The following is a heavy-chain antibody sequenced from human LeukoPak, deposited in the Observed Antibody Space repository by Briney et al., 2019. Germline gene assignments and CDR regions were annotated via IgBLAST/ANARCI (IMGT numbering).Heavy chain of an antibody. CDR3: AKKSDGSGTAPYYFDY. CDR2: ISGSGGST. J-gene: IGHJ4*02. CDR1: GFTVSSYA. Sequence: PGGSLRLSCAASGFTVSSYAMSWVRQAPGKGLEWVSAISGSGGSTYYADSVKGRFTISRDNSKNTLYLQMNSLRAEDTAVYYCAKKSDGSGTAPYYFDYWGQGTLVTVSS. D-gene: IGHD3-10*01. V-gene: IGHV3-23*01.